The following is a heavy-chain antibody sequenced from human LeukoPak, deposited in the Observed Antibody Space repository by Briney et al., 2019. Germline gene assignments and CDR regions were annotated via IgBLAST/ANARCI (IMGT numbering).Heavy chain of an antibody. CDR1: GFTFSSYG. V-gene: IGHV3-33*06. CDR3: AKDLRVYYGSGSLHY. D-gene: IGHD3-10*01. Sequence: QPGGSLRLSCAASGFTFSSYGMHWVRQAPGKGLEWVAVIWYDGSNKYYADSVKGRFTISRDNSKNTLYLQMNSLRAEDTAVYYRAKDLRVYYGSGSLHYWGQGTLVTVSS. CDR2: IWYDGSNK. J-gene: IGHJ4*02.